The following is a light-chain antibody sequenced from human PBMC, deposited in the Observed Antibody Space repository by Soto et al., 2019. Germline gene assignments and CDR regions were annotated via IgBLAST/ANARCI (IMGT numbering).Light chain of an antibody. CDR2: GAS. J-gene: IGKJ1*01. CDR1: QSVDSN. Sequence: EILMTQSPATLSVSPGERATLSCRASQSVDSNLAWYQQKPGQAPRLLIYGASTRATGISARFSGSGSGTEFTLTISSLQSEDVGVYYCQQYNNWWTFGQGTKVDI. CDR3: QQYNNWWT. V-gene: IGKV3-15*01.